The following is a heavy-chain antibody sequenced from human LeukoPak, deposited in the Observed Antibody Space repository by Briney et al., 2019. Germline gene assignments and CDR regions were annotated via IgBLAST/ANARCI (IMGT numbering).Heavy chain of an antibody. CDR2: IKTKTDGGTT. Sequence: PGGSLRLSCAASGFTLNNAWMNWVRQAPGKGLEWVGRIKTKTDGGTTDYAAPVKGRFTISRGDSKNTLYLQMSSLKTEDTALYYCSTSITMLRGLTVSYGFDIWGQGTMVTVSS. CDR1: GFTLNNAW. D-gene: IGHD3-10*01. J-gene: IGHJ3*02. V-gene: IGHV3-15*01. CDR3: STSITMLRGLTVSYGFDI.